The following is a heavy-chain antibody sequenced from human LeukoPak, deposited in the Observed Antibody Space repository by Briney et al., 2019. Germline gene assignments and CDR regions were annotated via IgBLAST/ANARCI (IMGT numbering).Heavy chain of an antibody. CDR1: GFXFRNFW. D-gene: IGHD2-2*01. J-gene: IGHJ5*02. V-gene: IGHV3-74*01. CDR2: INSDGSST. CDR3: ARTLGVPSAFDP. Sequence: GGSLRLPCAASGFXFRNFWIHWVRQAPGKGLLWVSRINSDGSSTTYADSVKGRFSISRDNAKNTLYLQMNSLRAEDTAVYYCARTLGVPSAFDPWGQGTLVTVSS.